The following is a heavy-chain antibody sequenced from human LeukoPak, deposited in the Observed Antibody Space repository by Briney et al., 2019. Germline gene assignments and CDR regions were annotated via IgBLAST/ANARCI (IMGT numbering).Heavy chain of an antibody. J-gene: IGHJ6*02. CDR2: IYTTGRT. CDR1: GFTVSSNY. CDR3: ARDPPMTTDYALDV. Sequence: GGSLRLSCAASGFTVSSNYMSWVRQAPGKGLEWVSFIYTTGRTYYADSVRGRFTVSKDDSKNTVFLQMNSLRAEDTAVYYCARDPPMTTDYALDVWGQGTTVTVSS. V-gene: IGHV3-66*01. D-gene: IGHD4-11*01.